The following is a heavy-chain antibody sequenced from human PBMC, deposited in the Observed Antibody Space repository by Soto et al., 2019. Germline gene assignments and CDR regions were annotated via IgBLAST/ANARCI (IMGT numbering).Heavy chain of an antibody. J-gene: IGHJ4*02. CDR2: ISWNSGSI. CDR3: AKGPLTILWFGELLN. CDR1: GFTFDDYA. D-gene: IGHD3-10*01. V-gene: IGHV3-9*01. Sequence: PGGSLRLSCTASGFTFDDYAMHWVRQAPGKGLEWVSGISWNSGSICYADSVKGRFAISRDNAKNSLYLQMNSLRAEDTALYYCAKGPLTILWFGELLNWGQGTLVTVSS.